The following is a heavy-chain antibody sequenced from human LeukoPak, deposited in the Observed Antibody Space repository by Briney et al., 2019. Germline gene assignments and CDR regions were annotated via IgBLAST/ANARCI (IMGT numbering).Heavy chain of an antibody. CDR3: ASYCSSSTCYTFDAFDI. CDR1: GGSISSSGYY. D-gene: IGHD2-2*02. CDR2: IYYSGST. V-gene: IGHV4-30-4*08. J-gene: IGHJ3*02. Sequence: SETLSLTYTVSGGSISSSGYYWSWIRQPPGKGLERIGYIYYSGSTYYNPSLKSRVIISVDTSKNQFSLKLSSVTAADTAVYYCASYCSSSTCYTFDAFDIWGQGTMVTVSS.